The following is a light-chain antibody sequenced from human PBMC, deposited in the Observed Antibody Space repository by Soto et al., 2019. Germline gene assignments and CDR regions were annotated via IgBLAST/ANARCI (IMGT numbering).Light chain of an antibody. J-gene: IGKJ5*01. Sequence: DIQMTQSPSSLSASVGDRVTITCQASQDINKNLIWYQQKPGKAPKLLIYDASVLETGVPSRFSGSGSGTGFTVTISSLQPEDFATYYCEQYESLPLTFGRGTRLLIK. V-gene: IGKV1-33*01. CDR3: EQYESLPLT. CDR2: DAS. CDR1: QDINKN.